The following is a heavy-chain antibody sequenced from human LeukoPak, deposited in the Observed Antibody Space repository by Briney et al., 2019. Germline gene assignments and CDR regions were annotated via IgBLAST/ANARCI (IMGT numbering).Heavy chain of an antibody. J-gene: IGHJ3*02. V-gene: IGHV3-21*01. CDR1: GFTFSRHG. CDR3: ARGRSITILRGVAIGDGFDM. D-gene: IGHD3-10*01. CDR2: IDTTSSYI. Sequence: GGSLRLSCAASGFTFSRHGMNWVRQAPGKGLEWVSFIDTTSSYIYYADSMKGRFTISRDNAKNSLYLEMNSLRAEDTAVYYCARGRSITILRGVAIGDGFDMWGQGTMVIVSS.